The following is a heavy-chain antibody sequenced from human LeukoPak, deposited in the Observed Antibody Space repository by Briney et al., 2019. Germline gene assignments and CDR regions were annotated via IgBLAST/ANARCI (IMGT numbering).Heavy chain of an antibody. CDR3: ARGGGLTSSGSYYPPDDY. D-gene: IGHD3-10*01. J-gene: IGHJ4*02. V-gene: IGHV1-69*13. CDR2: IIPIFGTA. CDR1: GGTFSSYA. Sequence: SVKVSCKASGGTFSSYAISWVRQAPGQGLEWMGGIIPIFGTANYAQKFQGRVTITADESTSTAYMELSSLGSEDTAVYYCARGGGLTSSGSYYPPDDYWGQGTLVTVSS.